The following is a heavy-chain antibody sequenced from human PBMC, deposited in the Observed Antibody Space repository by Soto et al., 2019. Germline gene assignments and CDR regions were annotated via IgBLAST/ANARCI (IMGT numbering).Heavy chain of an antibody. CDR3: VRIRYQLPSSVLWLDP. V-gene: IGHV4-34*01. CDR1: GVFLSASY. D-gene: IGHD3-16*01. J-gene: IGHJ5*02. CDR2: INHVGGT. Sequence: SETLPLTCAVYGVFLSASYWTWLRQPPGKGLEWIGEINHVGGTNYNPSLKSRVTMSVDTSQNQFSLRLISVTAADTAMYFCVRIRYQLPSSVLWLDPWGQGTPVTVSS.